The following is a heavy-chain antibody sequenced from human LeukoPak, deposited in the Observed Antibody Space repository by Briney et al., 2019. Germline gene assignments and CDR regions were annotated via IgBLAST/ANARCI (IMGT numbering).Heavy chain of an antibody. CDR1: GFTVSSNY. CDR3: ARDSSGWNYYYYGMDV. Sequence: QPGGSLGLSCAASGFTVSSNYMSWVRQAPGKGLEWVSVIYSGGSTYYADSVKGRFTISRDNSKNTLYLQMNSLRAEDTAVYYCARDSSGWNYYYYGMDVWGRGTTVTVSS. J-gene: IGHJ6*02. CDR2: IYSGGST. D-gene: IGHD6-19*01. V-gene: IGHV3-53*01.